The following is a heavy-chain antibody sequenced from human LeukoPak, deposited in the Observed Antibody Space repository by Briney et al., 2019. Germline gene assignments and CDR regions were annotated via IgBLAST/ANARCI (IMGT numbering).Heavy chain of an antibody. CDR2: ISAYNGNT. J-gene: IGHJ6*04. CDR1: GYTFTSYG. V-gene: IGHV1-18*01. D-gene: IGHD2-2*01. Sequence: ASAKVSCKASGYTFTSYGISWVRQAPGQGLEWMGWISAYNGNTNYAQKLQGRVTMTTDTSTSTAYMELRSLRSDDTAVYYWARDAMGYHYYYYGRDVWGKGTTVTVSS. CDR3: ARDAMGYHYYYYGRDV.